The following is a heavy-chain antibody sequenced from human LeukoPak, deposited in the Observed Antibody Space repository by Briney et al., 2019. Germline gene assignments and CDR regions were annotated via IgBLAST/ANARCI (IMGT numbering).Heavy chain of an antibody. CDR1: GFAFSTYE. J-gene: IGHJ5*02. Sequence: GGSLRLSCAASGFAFSTYEMSWVRQAPGKGLEWIADITISGQTKNYADSVKGRFTISRDNAMSPLYLQMNSLRVEDTGVFYCARGDPHADLWGQGTLVTVSS. CDR2: ITISGQTK. CDR3: ARGDPHADL. V-gene: IGHV3-48*03.